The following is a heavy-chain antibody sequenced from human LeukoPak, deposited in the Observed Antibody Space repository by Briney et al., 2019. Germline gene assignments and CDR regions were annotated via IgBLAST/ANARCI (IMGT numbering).Heavy chain of an antibody. CDR3: AKVPGSGSYRLSPLDY. Sequence: GGSLRLSCAASGFTFDDYAMHWVRQAPGKGLEWVSGISGSGGSTYYADSVKGRFTISRDNSKNTLYLQMNSLRAEDTAVYYCAKVPGSGSYRLSPLDYWGQGTLVTVSS. V-gene: IGHV3-23*01. CDR2: ISGSGGST. CDR1: GFTFDDYA. D-gene: IGHD1-26*01. J-gene: IGHJ4*02.